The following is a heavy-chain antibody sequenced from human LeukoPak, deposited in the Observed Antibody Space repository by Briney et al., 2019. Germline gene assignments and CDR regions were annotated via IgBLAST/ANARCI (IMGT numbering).Heavy chain of an antibody. CDR1: GFTFSSHW. J-gene: IGHJ4*02. Sequence: GGSLRLSCAASGFTFSSHWMHWVRQAPGKGLVWVSRINSDGSSISYADSVKGRFTISRDNSKSTLCLQMNSLRAEDTAVYYCAKQLGYCSDGSCYFPYWGQGTLVTVSS. D-gene: IGHD2-15*01. CDR2: INSDGSSI. CDR3: AKQLGYCSDGSCYFPY. V-gene: IGHV3-74*01.